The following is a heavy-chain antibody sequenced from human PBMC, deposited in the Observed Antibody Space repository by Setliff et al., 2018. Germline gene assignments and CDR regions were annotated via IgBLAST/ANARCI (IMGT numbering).Heavy chain of an antibody. J-gene: IGHJ6*02. V-gene: IGHV4-34*01. CDR1: GESFSAYY. Sequence: KASETLSLTCAVYGESFSAYYCSWIRLAPGKGLEWIGEINDSGGTKFNPSLKSRGTMSVDTSKSQISLKLSSVTAADTAVYYCARGRFDGWSFEYYGMDVWGRGTTVTSP. CDR2: INDSGGT. D-gene: IGHD3-10*01. CDR3: ARGRFDGWSFEYYGMDV.